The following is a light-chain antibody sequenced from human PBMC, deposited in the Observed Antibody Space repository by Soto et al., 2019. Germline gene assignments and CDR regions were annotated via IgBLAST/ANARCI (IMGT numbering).Light chain of an antibody. CDR2: AVT. CDR3: SSYTSSSPL. Sequence: QSALTQPASVSGSPGQSITISCTGTSSDVGGYNYVSWYQQHPGKAPKLMIYAVTDRPSGVSSRFSGSKSGNTASLTISGLQAEDEADYYCSSYTSSSPLFGTGTKVTDL. J-gene: IGLJ1*01. CDR1: SSDVGGYNY. V-gene: IGLV2-14*01.